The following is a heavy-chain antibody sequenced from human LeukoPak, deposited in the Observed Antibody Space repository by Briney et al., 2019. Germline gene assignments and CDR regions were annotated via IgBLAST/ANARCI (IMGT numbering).Heavy chain of an antibody. CDR3: ARVYSSSSGYAFDI. D-gene: IGHD6-6*01. V-gene: IGHV1-2*02. CDR2: INPNSGGT. CDR1: GYTFTGYY. Sequence: ASVKVSCKASGYTFTGYYMHWVRQAPGQGLEWMGWINPNSGGTNYAQKFQGRVTMTRDTSISTAYMELSRLRSDDTAVYYCARVYSSSSGYAFDIWGQGTMVTVSS. J-gene: IGHJ3*02.